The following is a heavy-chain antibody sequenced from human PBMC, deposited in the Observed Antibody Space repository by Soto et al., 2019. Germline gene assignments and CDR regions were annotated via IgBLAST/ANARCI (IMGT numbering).Heavy chain of an antibody. J-gene: IGHJ4*02. Sequence: QLQLQESGAGLLKPSETLSLTCTVSGGSISSSIFYWGWIRQPPGKGLEWIGSVSYTGRTYYNPSLKSRVTTSVDTSKNQFSLNLSSVTAADTAVYYCARTKAATVYLDYWGQGALVTVSS. CDR1: GGSISSSIFY. D-gene: IGHD6-13*01. V-gene: IGHV4-39*01. CDR3: ARTKAATVYLDY. CDR2: VSYTGRT.